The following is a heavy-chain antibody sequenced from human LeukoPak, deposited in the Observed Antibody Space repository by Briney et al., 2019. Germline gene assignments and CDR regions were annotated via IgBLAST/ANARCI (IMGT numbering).Heavy chain of an antibody. CDR1: SGSFSGYY. Sequence: PSETLSLTCAVYSGSFSGYYWSWLRQPPGKGLEWIGEINHSGSTNYNPSLKSRVTISVDTSKNQFSLKLSSVTAADTAVYYCARLLVYNSGGEAFDHWGQGTLVTVSS. CDR2: INHSGST. D-gene: IGHD1-20*01. J-gene: IGHJ4*02. V-gene: IGHV4-34*01. CDR3: ARLLVYNSGGEAFDH.